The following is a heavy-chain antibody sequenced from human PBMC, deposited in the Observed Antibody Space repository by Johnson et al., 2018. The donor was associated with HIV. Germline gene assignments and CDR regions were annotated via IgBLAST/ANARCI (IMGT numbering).Heavy chain of an antibody. CDR2: FNTDGSTT. CDR1: GFTFSRYW. Sequence: VQLVESGGGLVQPGGSLRLSCAASGFTFSRYWMHWVRQAPGKGLVWVSHFNTDGSTTSYADSVKGIFTISRDDSKTTLFLQMNSLRAEDTAVYYCASTSSGWFYAFDIWGQGTMVTVSS. CDR3: ASTSSGWFYAFDI. V-gene: IGHV3-74*01. D-gene: IGHD6-19*01. J-gene: IGHJ3*02.